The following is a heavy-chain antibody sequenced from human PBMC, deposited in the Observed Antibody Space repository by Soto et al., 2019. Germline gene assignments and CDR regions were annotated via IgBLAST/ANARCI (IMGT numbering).Heavy chain of an antibody. CDR1: GGTFSSYA. Sequence: SVKVSCKASGGTFSSYAISWVRQAPGQGLEWMGGIIPIFGTANYAQKFQGRVTITADESTSTAYMELSSLRSEDTAVYYCARDLAAVPRAFDYWGRGTLVTVSS. CDR3: ARDLAAVPRAFDY. CDR2: IIPIFGTA. J-gene: IGHJ4*02. V-gene: IGHV1-69*13. D-gene: IGHD6-13*01.